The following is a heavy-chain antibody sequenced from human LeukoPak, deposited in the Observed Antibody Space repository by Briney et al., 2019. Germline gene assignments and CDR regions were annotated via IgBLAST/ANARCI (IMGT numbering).Heavy chain of an antibody. Sequence: GESLKISCKGSGYSFTSYWIGWVRQMPGKGLEWMGMIYPGDSDTRYSPSFQGQVTISADKSISPAYLQWSSLKASDTAMYYCARRVYSSSWYWFDPWGQGTLVTVSS. CDR2: IYPGDSDT. CDR3: ARRVYSSSWYWFDP. J-gene: IGHJ5*02. CDR1: GYSFTSYW. D-gene: IGHD6-13*01. V-gene: IGHV5-51*01.